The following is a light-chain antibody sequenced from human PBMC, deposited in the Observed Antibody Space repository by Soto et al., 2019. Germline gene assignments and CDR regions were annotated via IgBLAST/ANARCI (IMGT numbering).Light chain of an antibody. V-gene: IGKV1-27*01. CDR2: AGS. CDR3: QKYNSAPRT. CDR1: QGISNY. J-gene: IGKJ4*01. Sequence: DVQMTQAPSSLSASVGDRVTITCRASQGISNYLAWYQQKPGKVPKLLIYAGSILQSGVPSRFNGSGSGTDFTLTISSLQPEDVATYYCQKYNSAPRTFGGGTKVEIK.